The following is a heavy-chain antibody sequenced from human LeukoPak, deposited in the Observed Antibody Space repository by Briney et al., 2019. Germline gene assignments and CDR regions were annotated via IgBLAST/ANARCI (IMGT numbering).Heavy chain of an antibody. J-gene: IGHJ4*02. CDR1: GFTVGSNY. Sequence: GGSLRLSCAASGFTVGSNYMNWVRQAPGKGFEWVSSIYSGGSTDYADSVKGRFTISRDSSKNTVYLQMNSLRSDDTAVYYCSGNNSAWGTFLVYGGQETLATVP. CDR3: SGNNSAWGTFLVY. V-gene: IGHV3-66*02. CDR2: IYSGGST. D-gene: IGHD1-1*01.